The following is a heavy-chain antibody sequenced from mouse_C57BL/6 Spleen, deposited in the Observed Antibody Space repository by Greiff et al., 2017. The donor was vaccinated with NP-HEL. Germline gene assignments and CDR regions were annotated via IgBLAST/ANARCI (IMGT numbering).Heavy chain of an antibody. D-gene: IGHD1-1*01. CDR1: GFTFSSYT. V-gene: IGHV5-9*01. CDR2: ISGGGGNT. J-gene: IGHJ2*01. Sequence: EVKLVESGGGLVKPGGSLKLSCAASGFTFSSYTMSWVRQTPEKRLEWVATISGGGGNTNYPDSVKGRFTISRDNAKNTLYLQMSSLRSEDTAWYYCARRLRYYFDYWGQGTTLTVSS. CDR3: ARRLRYYFDY.